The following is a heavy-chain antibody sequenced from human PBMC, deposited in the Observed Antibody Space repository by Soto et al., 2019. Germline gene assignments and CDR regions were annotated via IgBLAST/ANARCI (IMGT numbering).Heavy chain of an antibody. D-gene: IGHD3-22*01. J-gene: IGHJ4*02. CDR3: ARHSTGYYYSYFDY. V-gene: IGHV4-39*01. CDR1: GDSITDSTHY. CDR2: VFYSGGT. Sequence: SETLSLTCTVSGDSITDSTHYWAWIRQPPGKGLEWIGSVFYSGGTHYNPSRKSRVTISVDTSKNQFSLKVRSVTAADTAVYYCARHSTGYYYSYFDYWGPGTLVTVSS.